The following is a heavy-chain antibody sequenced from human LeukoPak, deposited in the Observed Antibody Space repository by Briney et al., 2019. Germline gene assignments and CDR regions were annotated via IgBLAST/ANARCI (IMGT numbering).Heavy chain of an antibody. V-gene: IGHV3-21*01. CDR3: ASGIRERGFDY. Sequence: GGSLRLSCAASGFTFSSYSMNWVRQAPGKGLEWVSSISSSSSYIYYADSVKGRFTISRDNAKNSLYLQMNSLRAEDTALYFCASGIRERGFDYWGQGTLVTVSS. CDR1: GFTFSSYS. CDR2: ISSSSSYI. D-gene: IGHD1-1*01. J-gene: IGHJ4*02.